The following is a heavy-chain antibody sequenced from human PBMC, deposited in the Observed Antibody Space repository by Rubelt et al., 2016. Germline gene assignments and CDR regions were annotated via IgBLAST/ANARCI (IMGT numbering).Heavy chain of an antibody. CDR2: IYHSGST. CDR3: AGDGDGESNGGAVEI. J-gene: IGHJ3*02. Sequence: QVQLQESGPGLVKPSQTLSLTCTVSGGSISSGTYFWNWIRQHPGKGLEWIGYIYHSGSTYYRPSLKSRVTISVDTSKRQVSLKLTLVTAADTAVYYCAGDGDGESNGGAVEIWGQGAMVTVSA. D-gene: IGHD3-10*01. V-gene: IGHV4-31*03. CDR1: GGSISSGTYF.